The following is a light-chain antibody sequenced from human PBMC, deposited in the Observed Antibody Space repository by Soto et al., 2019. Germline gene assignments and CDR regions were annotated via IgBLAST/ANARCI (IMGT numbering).Light chain of an antibody. CDR1: SSDVGSYNY. CDR3: SSYTSGSTLYV. Sequence: QSALTQPASVSGSPGQSITISCTGTSSDVGSYNYVSWYQHHPGKAPRLMIYASSNRPSGVSHRFSGSRSGNTASLTISGLQAEDEAHYYCSSYTSGSTLYVFGTGTKVTVL. CDR2: ASS. V-gene: IGLV2-14*01. J-gene: IGLJ1*01.